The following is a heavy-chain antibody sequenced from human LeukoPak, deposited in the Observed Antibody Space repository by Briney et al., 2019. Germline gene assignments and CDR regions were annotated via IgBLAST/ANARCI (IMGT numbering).Heavy chain of an antibody. V-gene: IGHV3-23*01. Sequence: GGSLRLSCAASGFTFSSFAITWVRQAPGKGLEWVSTISGNGGNTYYADSVKGRFTISRDNSMNTLYLQMNSLRAEDTAVYYCAKERIVVVPAAIFDYWGQGTLVTVSS. CDR2: ISGNGGNT. D-gene: IGHD2-2*01. CDR3: AKERIVVVPAAIFDY. CDR1: GFTFSSFA. J-gene: IGHJ4*02.